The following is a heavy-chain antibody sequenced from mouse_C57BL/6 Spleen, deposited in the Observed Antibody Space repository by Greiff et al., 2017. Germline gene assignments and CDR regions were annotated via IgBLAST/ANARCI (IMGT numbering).Heavy chain of an antibody. CDR2: IYPGDGDT. D-gene: IGHD1-1*01. CDR1: GYAFSSSW. CDR3: ATFITTEEVVAY. J-gene: IGHJ3*01. Sequence: QVQLQQSGPELVKPGASVKISCKASGYAFSSSWMNWVKQRPGKGLEWIGRIYPGDGDTNYNGKFKGKATLTADKSSSTAYMQLSSLTSEDSAVYFCATFITTEEVVAYWGQGTLVTVSA. V-gene: IGHV1-82*01.